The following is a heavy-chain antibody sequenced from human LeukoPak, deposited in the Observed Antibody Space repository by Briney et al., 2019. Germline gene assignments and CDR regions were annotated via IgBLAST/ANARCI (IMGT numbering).Heavy chain of an antibody. J-gene: IGHJ6*04. CDR3: AREAGIAAAGKYYYGMDV. CDR2: IYSGGST. V-gene: IGHV3-53*01. D-gene: IGHD6-13*01. CDR1: GFTFSSYW. Sequence: GGSLRLSRAASGFTFSSYWMSWVRQAPGKGLEWVSVIYSGGSTYYADSVKGRFTISRDNSKDTLYLQMNSLRAEDTAVYYCAREAGIAAAGKYYYGMDVWGKGTTVTVSS.